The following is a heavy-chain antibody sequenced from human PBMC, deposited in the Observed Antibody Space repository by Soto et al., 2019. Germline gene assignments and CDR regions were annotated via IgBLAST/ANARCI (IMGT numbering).Heavy chain of an antibody. D-gene: IGHD3-22*01. Sequence: ASVKVSCKASGGTFISYAISWVRQAPGQRLEWMGIINPSGGTTDYAQKFQGRVTMTRDTSTSTVYMELSSLRFEDTAVYYCARDEGYYYDSSGYYLPLDYWGQGTPVTVSS. V-gene: IGHV1-46*01. CDR3: ARDEGYYYDSSGYYLPLDY. J-gene: IGHJ4*02. CDR1: GGTFISYA. CDR2: INPSGGTT.